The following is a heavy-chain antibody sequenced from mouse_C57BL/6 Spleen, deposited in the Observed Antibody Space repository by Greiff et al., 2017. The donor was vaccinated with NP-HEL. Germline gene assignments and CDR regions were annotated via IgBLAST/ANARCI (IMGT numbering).Heavy chain of an antibody. CDR2: IYPRSGNT. J-gene: IGHJ1*03. CDR1: GYTFTSYG. V-gene: IGHV1-81*01. D-gene: IGHD1-1*01. Sequence: QVQLQQSGAELARPGASVKLSCKASGYTFTSYGISWVKQRTGQGLEWIGEIYPRSGNTYYNEKFKGKATLTADKSSSTAYMELRSLTSEDSAVYFCARSDYYYGSRDWYFDVWGTGTTVTVSS. CDR3: ARSDYYYGSRDWYFDV.